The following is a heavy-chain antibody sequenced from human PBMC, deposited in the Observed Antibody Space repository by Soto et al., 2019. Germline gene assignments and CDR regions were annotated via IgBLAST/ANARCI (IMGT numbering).Heavy chain of an antibody. J-gene: IGHJ6*02. Sequence: SETLSLTCTVSGGSVSTGSYDWSWIRQPPGKGLEWIGKIFFTGSAHYNPSPRNRVTMSVDTSKDQFSLTLTSVTAADTAVSYCERDGQGMDVWGQGTTVTVSS. CDR3: ERDGQGMDV. CDR2: IFFTGSA. V-gene: IGHV4-61*01. CDR1: GGSVSTGSYD.